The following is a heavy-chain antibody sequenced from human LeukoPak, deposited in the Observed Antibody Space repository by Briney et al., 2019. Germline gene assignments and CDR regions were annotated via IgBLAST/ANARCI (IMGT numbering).Heavy chain of an antibody. Sequence: ASVKVSCKASGYTFISYGISWVRQAPGQGLEWMGWISAYNGNTNYAQKLQGRVTMTEDTSTDTAYMELSSLRSEDTAVYYCATDWGDYWXXXXLVTVSS. V-gene: IGHV1-18*01. D-gene: IGHD3-16*01. CDR1: GYTFISYG. CDR3: ATDWGDY. J-gene: IGHJ4*01. CDR2: ISAYNGNT.